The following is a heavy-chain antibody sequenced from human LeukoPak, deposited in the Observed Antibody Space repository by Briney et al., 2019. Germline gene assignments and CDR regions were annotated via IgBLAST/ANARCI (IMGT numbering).Heavy chain of an antibody. CDR3: ARSGYSYGYTLDY. D-gene: IGHD5-18*01. V-gene: IGHV4-39*01. CDR1: GGSISSSSYY. J-gene: IGHJ4*02. CDR2: IYYSGST. Sequence: SETLSLTCTVSGGSISSSSYYWGWIRQPPGKGLEWIGSIYYSGSTYYNPSLKSRVTISVDTSKTQFSLKLSSVTAADTAVYYCARSGYSYGYTLDYWGQGTLVTVSS.